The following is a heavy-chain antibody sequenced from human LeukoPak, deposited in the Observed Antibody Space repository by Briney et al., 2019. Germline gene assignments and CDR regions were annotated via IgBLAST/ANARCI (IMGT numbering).Heavy chain of an antibody. CDR3: ARVGGAYYGSGSYYSGY. J-gene: IGHJ4*02. CDR2: IKQDGSEK. D-gene: IGHD3-10*01. V-gene: IGHV3-7*01. Sequence: GGSLRLSCAASGFTFSTYWMSWVRQAPGKGLEWVANIKQDGSEKYYVDSVKGRFTISRDNAKNSLYLQMNSLRAEDTAVYYCARVGGAYYGSGSYYSGYWGQGTLVTVSS. CDR1: GFTFSTYW.